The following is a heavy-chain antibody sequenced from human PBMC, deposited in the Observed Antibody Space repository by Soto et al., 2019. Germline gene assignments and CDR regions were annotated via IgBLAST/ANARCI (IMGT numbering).Heavy chain of an antibody. V-gene: IGHV1-69*13. J-gene: IGHJ6*02. CDR1: GGTFSSYA. CDR2: IIPIFGTA. Sequence: GASVKVSCKASGGTFSSYAISWVRQAPGQGLEWMGGIIPIFGTANYAQKFQGRVTITADESTSTAYMELRSLRSDDTAVYYCAAVYGDLDSPYYGMDVWGQGTTVTVSS. D-gene: IGHD4-17*01. CDR3: AAVYGDLDSPYYGMDV.